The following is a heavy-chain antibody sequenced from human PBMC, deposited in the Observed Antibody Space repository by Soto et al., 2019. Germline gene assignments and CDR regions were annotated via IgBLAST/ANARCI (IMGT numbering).Heavy chain of an antibody. CDR1: GDSVSGGYS. J-gene: IGHJ4*02. D-gene: IGHD3-10*01. V-gene: IGHV4-61*08. Sequence: QVQLQESGPGLVKPSETLSLTCNVSGDSVSGGYSWSWIRQPPGKGLEWIAYIESSGGTRYRPSLARRLTVSFDMSKNQISLNLNSVTAADTAVYYCARTDRFGSWDAWYWGQGTLVTVSA. CDR2: IESSGGT. CDR3: ARTDRFGSWDAWY.